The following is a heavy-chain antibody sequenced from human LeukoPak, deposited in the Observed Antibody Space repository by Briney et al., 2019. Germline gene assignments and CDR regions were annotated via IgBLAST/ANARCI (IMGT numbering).Heavy chain of an antibody. CDR1: GGSISSSSYY. CDR2: IYYSGST. D-gene: IGHD3-22*01. CDR3: ARGTYYYDSSGYSKNRWRAFDI. V-gene: IGHV4-39*07. J-gene: IGHJ3*02. Sequence: SETLSLTCTVSGGSISSSSYYWGWIRQPPGKGLEWIGSIYYSGSTYYNPSLKSRVTISVDTSKNQFSLKLSSVTAADTAVYYCARGTYYYDSSGYSKNRWRAFDIWGQGTMVTVSS.